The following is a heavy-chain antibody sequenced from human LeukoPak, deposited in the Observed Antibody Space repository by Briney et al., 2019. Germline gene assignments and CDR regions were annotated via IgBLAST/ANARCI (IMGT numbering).Heavy chain of an antibody. CDR1: GGSFSGYY. V-gene: IGHV4-34*01. Sequence: PSETLSLTCAVYGGSFSGYYWSWIRQPPGKGLEWIGEINHSGSTNYNPSLKSRVTILVDTSKNQFSLKLSSVTAADPAVYYCARGPNFDCWGQGTLVTDSS. CDR2: INHSGST. J-gene: IGHJ4*02. CDR3: ARGPNFDC.